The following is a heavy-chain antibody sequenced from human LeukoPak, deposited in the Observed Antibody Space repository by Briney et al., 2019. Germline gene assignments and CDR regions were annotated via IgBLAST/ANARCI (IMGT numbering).Heavy chain of an antibody. CDR2: IIPIFGTA. V-gene: IGHV1-69*06. CDR1: GGNFSSYA. J-gene: IGHJ4*02. D-gene: IGHD3-10*01. CDR3: ARAKYYGPRYYFDY. Sequence: ASVKVSCKASGGNFSSYAISWVRQAPGQGLEWMGGIIPIFGTANYAQKFQGRVTITADKSTSTAYMELSSLRSEDTAVYYCARAKYYGPRYYFDYWGQGTLVTVSS.